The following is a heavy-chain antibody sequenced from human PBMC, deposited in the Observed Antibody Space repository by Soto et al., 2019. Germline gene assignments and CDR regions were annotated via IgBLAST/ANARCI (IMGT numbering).Heavy chain of an antibody. Sequence: QVQLQESGPGLVTPSGSLSLTCAVSGGSITRSNWWCWVRQPPGKWLEWIGEIHHSVSINYNPSLKTRVTITVDETKNQFYLKLSSVTAADTAVYDCARGRMYAFDIWGQGTMVTASS. CDR1: GGSITRSNW. CDR3: ARGRMYAFDI. CDR2: IHHSVSI. D-gene: IGHD2-8*01. J-gene: IGHJ3*02. V-gene: IGHV4-4*02.